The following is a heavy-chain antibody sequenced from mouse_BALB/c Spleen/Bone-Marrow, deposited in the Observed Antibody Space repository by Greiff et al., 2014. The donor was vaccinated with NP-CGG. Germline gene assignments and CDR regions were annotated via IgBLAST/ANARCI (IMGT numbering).Heavy chain of an antibody. V-gene: IGHV10S3*01. J-gene: IGHJ4*01. CDR3: HYYGYDYAMDY. D-gene: IGHD1-2*01. CDR2: IRSKSNNYAT. CDR1: GFTFNTNA. Sequence: DVKLVESGGGLVQPKGSLKLSCAASGFTFNTNAMNWVRQAPGKGLEWAARIRSKSNNYATYYADSVKDRFTISRDDSQSMLYLQMNNLKTEDTAMYYCHYYGYDYAMDYWGQGTSVTVSS.